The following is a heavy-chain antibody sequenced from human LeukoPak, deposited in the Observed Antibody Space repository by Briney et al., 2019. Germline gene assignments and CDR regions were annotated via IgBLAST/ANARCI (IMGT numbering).Heavy chain of an antibody. J-gene: IGHJ6*02. CDR3: ARAMEGNGMDV. D-gene: IGHD3-3*01. CDR2: ISYDGSNK. CDR1: GFTFSSYA. Sequence: GGSLRLSCAASGFTFSSYAMHWVRQAPGKGLEWVAVISYDGSNKYYADSVKGRFTISRDNSKNTLYLQMNSLRAEDTAVYYCARAMEGNGMDVWGQGTTVTVS. V-gene: IGHV3-30*04.